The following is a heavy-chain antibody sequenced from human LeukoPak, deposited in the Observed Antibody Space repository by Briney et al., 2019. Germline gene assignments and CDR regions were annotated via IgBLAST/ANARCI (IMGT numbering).Heavy chain of an antibody. Sequence: SVKVSCKASGDTFRSYAVSWVRQAPGQGLERMGGIIPMLGTANYAQKFQGRVTITADESMSTGYMELSILRSDDTAVYYCARAGLAASGIASGFDYWGQGTLVTVSS. CDR3: ARAGLAASGIASGFDY. V-gene: IGHV1-69*13. CDR2: IIPMLGTA. D-gene: IGHD6-13*01. J-gene: IGHJ4*02. CDR1: GDTFRSYA.